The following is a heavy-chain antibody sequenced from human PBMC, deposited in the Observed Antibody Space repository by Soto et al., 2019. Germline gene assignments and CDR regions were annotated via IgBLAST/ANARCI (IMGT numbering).Heavy chain of an antibody. Sequence: EVQLVESGGGLVKPGGSLRLSCAASGFTFSNAWMNWVRQAPGKGLEWVGRIKSKTDGGTTDYAAPVKGRFTISRDDSKNTLYLQMNSLKTEDTAVYYCTTDLFAILWFGELLHDYWGQGTLVTVSS. CDR2: IKSKTDGGTT. CDR3: TTDLFAILWFGELLHDY. CDR1: GFTFSNAW. D-gene: IGHD3-10*01. V-gene: IGHV3-15*07. J-gene: IGHJ4*02.